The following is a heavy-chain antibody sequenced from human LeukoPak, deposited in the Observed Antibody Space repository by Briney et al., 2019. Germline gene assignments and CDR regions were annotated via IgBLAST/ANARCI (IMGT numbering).Heavy chain of an antibody. V-gene: IGHV1-46*01. CDR1: GYTFTSYY. Sequence: ASVKVSCKASGYTFTSYYMHWVRQAPRQGLEWMGIINPSGGSTSYAQKFQGRVTMTRDTSTSTVYMELSSLRSEDTAVYYCGRTRITIFGVVTEADYWGQGTLVTVSS. CDR3: GRTRITIFGVVTEADY. J-gene: IGHJ4*02. D-gene: IGHD3-3*01. CDR2: INPSGGST.